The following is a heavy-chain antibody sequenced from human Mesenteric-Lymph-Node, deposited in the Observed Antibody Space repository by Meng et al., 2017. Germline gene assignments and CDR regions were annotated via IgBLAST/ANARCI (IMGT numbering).Heavy chain of an antibody. J-gene: IGHJ6*02. V-gene: IGHV4-34*01. Sequence: ESLKISCAVSGFTFSSYWMYWVRQAPGKGLEWIGEINHSGSTNYNPSLKSRVTISVDTSKNQFSLKLSSVTAADTAVYYCARRTPGYYYYYGMDVWGQGTTVTVSS. CDR1: GFTFSSYW. CDR3: ARRTPGYYYYYGMDV. D-gene: IGHD4-23*01. CDR2: INHSGST.